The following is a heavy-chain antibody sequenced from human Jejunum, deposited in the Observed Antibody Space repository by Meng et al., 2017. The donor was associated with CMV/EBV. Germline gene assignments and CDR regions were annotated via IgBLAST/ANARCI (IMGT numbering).Heavy chain of an antibody. CDR2: IKQDGSAT. D-gene: IGHD2-15*01. CDR3: VREDIVVFDY. V-gene: IGHV3-7*01. CDR1: GFPYSNFW. J-gene: IGHJ4*02. Sequence: CAVSGFPYSNFWMSWVRQAPGMGLEWVANIKQDGSATYYADSVKGRFTISRDNAKNSLYLQMDNLRADDTAVYYCVREDIVVFDYWGQGTLVTVSS.